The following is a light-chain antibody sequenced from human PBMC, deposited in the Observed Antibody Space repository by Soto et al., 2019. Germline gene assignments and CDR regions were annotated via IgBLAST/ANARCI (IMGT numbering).Light chain of an antibody. CDR3: SAYTSSTTTV. CDR1: SSDVGSYNF. V-gene: IGLV2-14*01. CDR2: EVS. Sequence: QSALTQPASVSGSPGQSITISCTGTSSDVGSYNFVSWYQQHPGKAPKLLISEVSNRPSGVSNRFSGSKSDNTASLTISRRQAEDEADYYCSAYTSSTTTVFGTGTKLTV. J-gene: IGLJ1*01.